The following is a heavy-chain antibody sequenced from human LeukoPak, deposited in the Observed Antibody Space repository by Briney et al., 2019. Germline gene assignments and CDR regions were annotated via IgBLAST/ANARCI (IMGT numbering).Heavy chain of an antibody. CDR2: TYYRSKWYN. CDR1: GDGVFSNSAG. Sequence: SQTLSLTCAISGDGVFSNSAGWNWIRQSPSRGLEWLGRTYYRSKWYNDYAVSVESRIIIKADTSKNQFSLQLNSVTPEDTAVYFCARDLTSSWFGFDSWGQGTQVIVSS. CDR3: ARDLTSSWFGFDS. V-gene: IGHV6-1*01. D-gene: IGHD6-13*01. J-gene: IGHJ4*02.